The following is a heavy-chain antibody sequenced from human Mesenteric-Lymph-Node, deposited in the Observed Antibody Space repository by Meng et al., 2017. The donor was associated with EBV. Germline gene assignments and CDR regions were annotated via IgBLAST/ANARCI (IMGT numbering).Heavy chain of an antibody. CDR1: GYAFNNFD. Sequence: QVQLVHSGAEVKKPGASVKVSCKAAGYAFNNFDIIWVRQATGQGLEWMGWMNPNNGNTGYAQKFQGRVTMTRNSAISTAYMELSSLTSEDTALYYCARDRGYSSSCDHWGQGTLVTVSS. V-gene: IGHV1-8*01. CDR2: MNPNNGNT. D-gene: IGHD2-2*01. J-gene: IGHJ4*02. CDR3: ARDRGYSSSCDH.